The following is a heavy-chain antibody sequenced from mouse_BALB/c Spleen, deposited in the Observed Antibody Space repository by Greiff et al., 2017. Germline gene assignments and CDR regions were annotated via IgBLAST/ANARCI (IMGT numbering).Heavy chain of an antibody. D-gene: IGHD2-3*01. CDR3: ARSDGYYGAMDY. J-gene: IGHJ4*01. V-gene: IGHV1S135*01. CDR2: IDPYNGGT. Sequence: VQLKESGPELVKPGASVKVSCKASGYASTSYNMYWVKQSHGKSLEWIGYIDPYNGGTSYNQKFKGKATLTVDKSSSTAYMHLNSLTSEDSAVYYCARSDGYYGAMDYWGQGTSVTVSS. CDR1: GYASTSYN.